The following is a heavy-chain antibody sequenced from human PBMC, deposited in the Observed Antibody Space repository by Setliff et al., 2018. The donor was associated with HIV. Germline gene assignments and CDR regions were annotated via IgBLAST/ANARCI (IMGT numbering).Heavy chain of an antibody. CDR1: GFSFSNYD. CDR2: VKQDGTET. Sequence: GGSLRLSCVGSGFSFSNYDLNWVRQAPGKGLESVANVKQDGTETLYVDSVKGRFTISRDNANNLVYLQMNSLRVEDTAVYFCARWGSGSYERVFDYWGQGMLVTVSS. D-gene: IGHD1-26*01. J-gene: IGHJ4*02. V-gene: IGHV3-7*01. CDR3: ARWGSGSYERVFDY.